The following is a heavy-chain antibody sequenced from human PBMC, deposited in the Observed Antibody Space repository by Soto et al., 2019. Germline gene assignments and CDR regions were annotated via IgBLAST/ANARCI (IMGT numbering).Heavy chain of an antibody. Sequence: SETLSLTCTVAGGSISSYYWSWIRQPPGKGLEWIGYIYYSGSTNYNPSLKSRVTISVDTSKNQFSLKLSSVTAADTAVYYCASTQQWLAFDYWGQGALVTAPQ. J-gene: IGHJ4*02. CDR3: ASTQQWLAFDY. CDR1: GGSISSYY. CDR2: IYYSGST. V-gene: IGHV4-59*08. D-gene: IGHD6-19*01.